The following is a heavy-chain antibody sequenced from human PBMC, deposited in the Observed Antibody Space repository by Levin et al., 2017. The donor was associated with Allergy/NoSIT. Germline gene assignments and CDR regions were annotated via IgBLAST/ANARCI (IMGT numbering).Heavy chain of an antibody. CDR1: GGSISSYY. CDR3: ARHPSRGASFDY. J-gene: IGHJ4*02. D-gene: IGHD4/OR15-4a*01. CDR2: IFYSGST. V-gene: IGHV4-59*08. Sequence: TGGSLRLSCTVSGGSISSYYWSWIRQPPGKGLEWIGYIFYSGSTNYSPSLKSRVTISVDTSKNQFSLKLTSVTTADTAVYYCARHPSRGASFDYWGQGTVVTVSS.